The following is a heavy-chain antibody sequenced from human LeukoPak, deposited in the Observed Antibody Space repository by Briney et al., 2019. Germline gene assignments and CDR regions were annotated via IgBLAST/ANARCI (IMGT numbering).Heavy chain of an antibody. J-gene: IGHJ6*02. D-gene: IGHD3-3*01. CDR3: TRSLGVVIHGGMDV. CDR1: GGSISSYH. CDR2: IYYTGST. Sequence: SETLSLTCTVSGGSISSYHWSWIRQPPGKGLEWIGHIYYTGSTNYNPSLKSRVTISLDTSKNQFSLKLSSVTAADTAVHYCTRSLGVVIHGGMDVWGQGTTVTVSS. V-gene: IGHV4-59*01.